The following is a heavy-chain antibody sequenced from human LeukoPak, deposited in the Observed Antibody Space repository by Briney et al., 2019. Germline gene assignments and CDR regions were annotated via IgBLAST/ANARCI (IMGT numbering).Heavy chain of an antibody. D-gene: IGHD1-14*01. V-gene: IGHV3-30-3*01. CDR2: ISYDGSNK. Sequence: GGSLRLSCAASGFTFSSYAMHWVRQAPGKGLEWVAVISYDGSNKYYADSVKGRFTISRDNSKSTLYLQMNSLRAEDTAVYYCARDPEAAYYYMDVWGKGTTVTVSS. CDR3: ARDPEAAYYYMDV. CDR1: GFTFSSYA. J-gene: IGHJ6*03.